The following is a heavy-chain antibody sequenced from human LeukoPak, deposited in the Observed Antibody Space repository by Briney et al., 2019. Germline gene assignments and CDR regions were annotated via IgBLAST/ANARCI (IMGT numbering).Heavy chain of an antibody. CDR2: ISYDGSNK. V-gene: IGHV3-30-3*01. Sequence: GGSLRLSCAASGFTFSSYVMHWVRQAPGKGLEWVAVISYDGSNKYYADSVKGRFTISRDNSKNTLYLQMNSLRAEDTAVYYCARESNIVVVPAAIPGYGMDVWGQGTTVTVSS. CDR1: GFTFSSYV. J-gene: IGHJ6*02. D-gene: IGHD2-2*01. CDR3: ARESNIVVVPAAIPGYGMDV.